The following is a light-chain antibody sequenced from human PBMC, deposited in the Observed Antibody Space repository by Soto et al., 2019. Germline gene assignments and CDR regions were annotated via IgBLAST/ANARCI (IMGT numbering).Light chain of an antibody. J-gene: IGLJ2*01. V-gene: IGLV3-1*01. CDR1: KLGDKY. CDR3: QAWDSSTDVV. Sequence: SYELTQPPSVSVSPGQTASITCSGDKLGDKYACWYQQKPGQSPVLVIYQDSKRPSGIPERFSGSNSGNTATLTISGTPAMDEADYYCQAWDSSTDVVFGGGTKLTVL. CDR2: QDS.